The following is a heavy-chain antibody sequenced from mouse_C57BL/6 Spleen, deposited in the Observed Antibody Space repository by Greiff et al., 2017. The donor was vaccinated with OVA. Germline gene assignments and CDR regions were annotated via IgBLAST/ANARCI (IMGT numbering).Heavy chain of an antibody. J-gene: IGHJ3*01. CDR3: ARGLGRSLAWFAY. V-gene: IGHV1-50*01. Sequence: QVQLKQPGAELVKPGASVKLSCKASGYTFTSYWMPWVKQRPGQGLEWIGEIDPSDSYTNYNQKFKGKATLTVDTSSSTAYMQLSSLTSEDSAVYYCARGLGRSLAWFAYWGQGTLVTVSA. CDR2: IDPSDSYT. CDR1: GYTFTSYW. D-gene: IGHD4-1*01.